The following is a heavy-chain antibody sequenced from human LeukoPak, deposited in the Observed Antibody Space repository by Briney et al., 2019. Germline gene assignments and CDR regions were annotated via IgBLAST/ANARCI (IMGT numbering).Heavy chain of an antibody. CDR1: GYTFTDYY. Sequence: ASVKVSCKASGYTFTDYYMHWVRQAPGQGLEWMGRINPNSGGTNYAQKFQGRVTMTRDTSTSTVYMELSSLRSEDTAVYYCAGEVAETYHFDYWGQGTLVTVSS. CDR3: AGEVAETYHFDY. D-gene: IGHD6-19*01. V-gene: IGHV1-2*06. CDR2: INPNSGGT. J-gene: IGHJ4*02.